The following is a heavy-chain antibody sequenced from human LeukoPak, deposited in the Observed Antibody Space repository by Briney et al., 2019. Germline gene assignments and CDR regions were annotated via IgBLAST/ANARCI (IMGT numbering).Heavy chain of an antibody. Sequence: PGKSLRLSCAASGFSFSSYDMHWVRQAPGKGLEWVSYISSSSSTIYYADSVKGRFTISRDNAKNSLYLQMNSLRAEDTAVYYCARDHRAIAVAGTGIYYYYGMDVWGQGTTVTVSS. CDR2: ISSSSSTI. CDR1: GFSFSSYD. V-gene: IGHV3-48*01. J-gene: IGHJ6*02. D-gene: IGHD6-19*01. CDR3: ARDHRAIAVAGTGIYYYYGMDV.